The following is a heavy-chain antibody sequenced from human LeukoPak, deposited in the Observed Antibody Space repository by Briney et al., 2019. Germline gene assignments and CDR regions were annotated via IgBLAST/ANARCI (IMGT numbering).Heavy chain of an antibody. Sequence: SETLSLTCSVSGGSITSTSYYWGWIRQPPEKGLEWIGSIYYTGGTYYSPSLKSRVTISVDRSQNQFSLKLSSVTAADTAVYYCARYGDFWSGTDGYWGQGTLVTVS. CDR3: ARYGDFWSGTDGY. D-gene: IGHD3-3*01. CDR2: IYYTGGT. J-gene: IGHJ4*02. CDR1: GGSITSTSYY. V-gene: IGHV4-39*07.